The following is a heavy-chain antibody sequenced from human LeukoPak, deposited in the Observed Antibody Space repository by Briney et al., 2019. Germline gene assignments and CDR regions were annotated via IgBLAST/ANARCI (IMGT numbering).Heavy chain of an antibody. CDR2: IWYDGSNK. D-gene: IGHD1-1*01. J-gene: IGHJ4*02. V-gene: IGHV3-33*01. Sequence: GGSLRLSCAASGFTFSSYGMHWVRQAPGKGLEWVAVIWYDGSNKYYADSVKGRFTISRDNSKNTLYLQMNSLRAEDTAVYYCARDGSLTRGSYYFDYWGQGTLVTVSS. CDR1: GFTFSSYG. CDR3: ARDGSLTRGSYYFDY.